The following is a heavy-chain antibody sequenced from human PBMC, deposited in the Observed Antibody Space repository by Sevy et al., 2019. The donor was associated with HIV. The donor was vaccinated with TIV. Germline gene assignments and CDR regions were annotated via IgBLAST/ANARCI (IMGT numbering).Heavy chain of an antibody. CDR2: ISGSGGST. Sequence: GGSLRLSCAASGFTFSSYAMSWVRQAPGKGLEWVSAISGSGGSTYYADSVKGRFTISRDNSKNTLYLQMNSLRAEDTAVYYCAKREDPATVTTPYLDYWGQGTLVTVS. CDR1: GFTFSSYA. J-gene: IGHJ4*02. CDR3: AKREDPATVTTPYLDY. V-gene: IGHV3-23*01. D-gene: IGHD4-4*01.